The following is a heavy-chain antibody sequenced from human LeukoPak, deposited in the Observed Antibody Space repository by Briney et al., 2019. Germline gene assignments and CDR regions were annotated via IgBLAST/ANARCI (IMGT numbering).Heavy chain of an antibody. J-gene: IGHJ4*02. V-gene: IGHV4-34*01. D-gene: IGHD3-3*01. CDR1: GGSFSGYY. CDR3: ARGGSSSYDFWSGYYGPSLDY. Sequence: NASETLSLTCAVYGGSFSGYYWSWIRQPPGKGLEWIGEINHSGSTNYNPSLESRVTISVDTSKNQFSLKLSSVTAADTAVYYCARGGSSSYDFWSGYYGPSLDYWGQGTLVTVSS. CDR2: INHSGST.